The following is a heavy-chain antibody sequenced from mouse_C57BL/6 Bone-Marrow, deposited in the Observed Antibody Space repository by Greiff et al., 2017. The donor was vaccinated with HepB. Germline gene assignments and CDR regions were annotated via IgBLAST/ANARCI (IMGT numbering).Heavy chain of an antibody. CDR3: ARVGSSHFDY. J-gene: IGHJ2*01. V-gene: IGHV5-4*03. Sequence: EVMLVESGGGLVKPGGSLKLSCAASGFTFSSYAMSWVRQTPEKRLEWVATISDGGSYTYYPDNVKGRFTISRDNAKNNLYLQMSHLKSEDTAMYYCARVGSSHFDYWGQGTTLTVSS. CDR1: GFTFSSYA. CDR2: ISDGGSYT. D-gene: IGHD1-1*01.